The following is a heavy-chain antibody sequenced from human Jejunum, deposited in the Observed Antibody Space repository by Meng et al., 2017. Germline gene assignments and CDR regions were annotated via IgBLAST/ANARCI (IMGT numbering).Heavy chain of an antibody. V-gene: IGHV6-1*01. CDR3: ARAPRLLRATSGPFDS. Sequence: SQTLSLTCAISGDSISSDGASWNWIRQSPSRGLEWLGRTYYRSKWFSDYGVSVRGGITINPDTSKNQFTLQLHSVSPEDTALYYCARAPRLLRATSGPFDSWGQGTLVTVSS. J-gene: IGHJ4*02. CDR1: GDSISSDGAS. CDR2: TYYRSKWFS. D-gene: IGHD1-26*01.